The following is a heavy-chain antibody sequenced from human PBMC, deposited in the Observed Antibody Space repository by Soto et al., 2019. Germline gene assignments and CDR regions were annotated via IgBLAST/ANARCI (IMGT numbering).Heavy chain of an antibody. D-gene: IGHD3-16*02. CDR2: IKLDGTEK. CDR1: GFTFSRYW. J-gene: IGHJ3*01. CDR3: ARGQSLRF. V-gene: IGHV3-7*03. Sequence: EVQLVESGGGLVQPGGSLRLSCAASGFTFSRYWMNWVRQAPGKGLEWVANIKLDGTEKYYVDSVKGRFTISRDNAKNSLFLEMNSLRDEDTAVYYCARGQSLRFWGQGTMVTVS.